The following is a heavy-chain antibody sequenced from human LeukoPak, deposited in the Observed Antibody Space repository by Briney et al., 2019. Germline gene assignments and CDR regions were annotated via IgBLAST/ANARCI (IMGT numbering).Heavy chain of an antibody. V-gene: IGHV1-69*13. Sequence: SVKVSCKASGGTFSSYAISWVRQAPGQGLEWMGGIIPIFGTANYAQKFQGRVTITADESTSTAYMELSSLRSEDTAVYYCARSPTEMATIFDYWGQGTLVTVSS. CDR3: ARSPTEMATIFDY. CDR1: GGTFSSYA. D-gene: IGHD5-24*01. J-gene: IGHJ4*02. CDR2: IIPIFGTA.